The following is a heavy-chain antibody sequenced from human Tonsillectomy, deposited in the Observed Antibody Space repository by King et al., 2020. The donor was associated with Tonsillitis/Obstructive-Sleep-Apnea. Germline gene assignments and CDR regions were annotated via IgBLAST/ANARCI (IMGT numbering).Heavy chain of an antibody. V-gene: IGHV3-11*01. CDR3: ARSYCRRTSCYIDTYYYYYMDV. CDR1: GFTFSDYY. J-gene: IGHJ6*03. Sequence: VQLVESGGGLVKPGGSLRLSCAASGFTFSDYYMSWIRQAPGKGLEWVSYISSSGTTIYYADSVKGRFTISRDNAKNSLYLQMNSLRAEDTAVYYCARSYCRRTSCYIDTYYYYYMDVWGKGTTVTVSS. D-gene: IGHD2-2*02. CDR2: ISSSGTTI.